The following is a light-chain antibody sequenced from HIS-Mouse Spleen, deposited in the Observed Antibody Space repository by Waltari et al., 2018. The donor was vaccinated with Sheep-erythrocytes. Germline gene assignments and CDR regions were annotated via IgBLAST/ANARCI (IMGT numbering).Light chain of an antibody. J-gene: IGLJ3*02. CDR1: SSDVGGYNY. Sequence: QSALTPPRPVSGSPGQSVTISCTGTSSDVGGYNYVSWNQQPPGKAPKLMIYDVSKRPSGVPDRFSGSKSGNTASLTISGLQAEDEADYYCCSYAGSYTWVFGGGTKLTVL. CDR2: DVS. CDR3: CSYAGSYTWV. V-gene: IGLV2-11*01.